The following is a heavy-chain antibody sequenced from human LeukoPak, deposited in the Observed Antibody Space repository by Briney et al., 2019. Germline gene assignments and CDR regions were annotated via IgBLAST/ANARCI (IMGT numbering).Heavy chain of an antibody. Sequence: PGGSLRLSCAASGFTFSSYSMNWVRQAPGKGLEWVSSISSSSSYIYYADSVKGRFTISRDNAKNSLYLQMNSLRAEDSAVYYCASPLVDTAMVRHAAFDNWGRGTLVTVSS. D-gene: IGHD5-18*01. CDR3: ASPLVDTAMVRHAAFDN. CDR2: ISSSSSYI. CDR1: GFTFSSYS. V-gene: IGHV3-21*01. J-gene: IGHJ4*02.